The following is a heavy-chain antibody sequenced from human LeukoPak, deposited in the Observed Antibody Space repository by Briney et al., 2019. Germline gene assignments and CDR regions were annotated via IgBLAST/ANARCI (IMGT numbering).Heavy chain of an antibody. V-gene: IGHV3-23*01. J-gene: IGHJ3*02. D-gene: IGHD1-26*01. CDR3: TRGNPSIVGSRDPFDI. Sequence: QPGGSLRLSCAASVFTFSSHSMAWVRQAPGKGPEWVSSISSNSGDTYYADSVRGRFTISRDNSENMLHLQMNSLSAEDTAVYYCTRGNPSIVGSRDPFDIWGQGTMVTVSS. CDR2: ISSNSGDT. CDR1: VFTFSSHS.